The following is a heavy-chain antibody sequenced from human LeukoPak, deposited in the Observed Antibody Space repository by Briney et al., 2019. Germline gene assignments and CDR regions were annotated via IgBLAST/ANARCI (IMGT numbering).Heavy chain of an antibody. CDR3: AKDVLLWFGDPDAFDI. J-gene: IGHJ3*02. D-gene: IGHD3-10*01. CDR2: IKSKTDGGTT. V-gene: IGHV3-15*01. CDR1: GFTFSNAW. Sequence: GGSLRLSCAASGFTFSNAWMSWVRKAPGKGLEWVGRIKSKTDGGTTDYAAPVKGRFTISRDDSKNTLYLQMNSLRAEDTAVYYCAKDVLLWFGDPDAFDIWGQGTMVTVSS.